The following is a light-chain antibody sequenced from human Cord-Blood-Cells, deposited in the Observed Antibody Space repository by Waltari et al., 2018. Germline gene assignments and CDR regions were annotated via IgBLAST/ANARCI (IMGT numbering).Light chain of an antibody. CDR1: QSVSSSY. Sequence: EIVFTQSPGTLSLSPGESATLSCRASQSVSSSYLAWYQQKPGQAPRLLIYGASSRATGIPDRFSGSGSGTDFTLTISRLEPEDFAVYYCQQYGSSPPYTFGQGTKLEIK. V-gene: IGKV3-20*01. CDR3: QQYGSSPPYT. J-gene: IGKJ2*01. CDR2: GAS.